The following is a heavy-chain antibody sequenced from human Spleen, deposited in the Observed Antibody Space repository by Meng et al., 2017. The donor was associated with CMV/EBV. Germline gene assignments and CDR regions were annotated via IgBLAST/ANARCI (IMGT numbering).Heavy chain of an antibody. CDR1: GFYFDDYA. CDR2: ITWDGATR. J-gene: IGHJ3*02. V-gene: IGHV3-20*04. D-gene: IGHD3-16*01. CDR3: ARDAFEGVDI. Sequence: GGSLRLSCATSGFYFDDYAMGWVRQLPGKGLEWVSGITWDGATRSYAESVKGRFSISRDDAKHSLYLEMNNLRAEDTALYYCARDAFEGVDIWGQGTMVTVSS.